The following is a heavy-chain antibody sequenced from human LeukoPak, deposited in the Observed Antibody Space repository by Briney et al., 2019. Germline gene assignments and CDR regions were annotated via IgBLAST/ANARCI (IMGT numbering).Heavy chain of an antibody. CDR2: ISGSGGST. V-gene: IGHV3-23*01. CDR1: GFTVSSHY. CDR3: AKFSFSNWFDP. J-gene: IGHJ5*02. Sequence: SGGSLRLSCAASGFTVSSHYMSWVRQAPGKGLEWVSAISGSGGSTYYADSVKGRFTISRDNSKNTLYLQMNSLRAEDTAVYYCAKFSFSNWFDPWGQGTLVTVSS.